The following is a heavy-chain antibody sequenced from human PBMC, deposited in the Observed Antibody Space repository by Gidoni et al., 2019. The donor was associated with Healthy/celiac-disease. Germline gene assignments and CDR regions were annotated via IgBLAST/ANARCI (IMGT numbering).Heavy chain of an antibody. CDR3: AKDRKYYDFWSGYYFGGYFDY. J-gene: IGHJ4*02. Sequence: EVQLVESGGGLVQPGGSLRHSCAASGFTFSSYARCWVRKAPGKGLEWVSAISGSGGSTYYADSVKGRFTISRDNSKNTLYLQMNSLRAEDTAVYYCAKDRKYYDFWSGYYFGGYFDYWGQGTLVTVSS. D-gene: IGHD3-3*01. V-gene: IGHV3-23*04. CDR2: ISGSGGST. CDR1: GFTFSSYA.